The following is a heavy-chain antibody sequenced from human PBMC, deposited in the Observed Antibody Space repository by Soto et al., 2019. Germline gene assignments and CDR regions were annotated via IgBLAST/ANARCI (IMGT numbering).Heavy chain of an antibody. D-gene: IGHD4-4*01. Sequence: GESLTISCKGSGYTFTDYWIGWVRHLPGKGLEWMGIMYPGDSDTRYSPSFQGHVTITVDKSTSTAYLQWNTLKASDTAMYYCARHISNCRYYYYAMDVWGHGITVTVSS. V-gene: IGHV5-51*01. CDR1: GYTFTDYW. CDR2: MYPGDSDT. J-gene: IGHJ6*02. CDR3: ARHISNCRYYYYAMDV.